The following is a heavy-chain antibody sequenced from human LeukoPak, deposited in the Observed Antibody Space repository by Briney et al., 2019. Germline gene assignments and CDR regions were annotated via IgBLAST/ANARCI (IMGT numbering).Heavy chain of an antibody. Sequence: GGSLRLSCAASGFTFSSYGMHWVRQAPGKGLEWVAVRWYDGSNKYYADSVKGRFTISRDNSKNTLYLQMNSLRAEDTAVYYCARDPKYYYDSSGYLDAFDIWGQGTMVTVSS. CDR1: GFTFSSYG. J-gene: IGHJ3*02. CDR2: RWYDGSNK. V-gene: IGHV3-33*01. D-gene: IGHD3-22*01. CDR3: ARDPKYYYDSSGYLDAFDI.